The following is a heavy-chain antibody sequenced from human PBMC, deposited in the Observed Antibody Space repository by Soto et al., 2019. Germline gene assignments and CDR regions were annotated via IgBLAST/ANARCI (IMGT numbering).Heavy chain of an antibody. D-gene: IGHD2-15*01. CDR3: ARSAGNAGRFSEY. CDR1: GDTFTIYW. V-gene: IGHV5-51*01. CDR2: IYTGDSDT. J-gene: IGHJ4*02. Sequence: GESLKISCKGSGDTFTIYWICSVRQMRGEGVEWLEVIYTGDSDTSYSPSFQGQATNSAAKSLTTAYLQWGSLTAWDSDIYYCARSAGNAGRFSEYWGQGPLVTVSS.